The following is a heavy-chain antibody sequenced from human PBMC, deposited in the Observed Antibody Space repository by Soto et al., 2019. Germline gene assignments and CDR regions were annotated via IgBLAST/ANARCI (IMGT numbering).Heavy chain of an antibody. D-gene: IGHD3-3*01. V-gene: IGHV3-11*01. CDR2: IDSSGTIR. CDR3: SPLTIFGVFTEA. CDR1: VFTFSDYY. Sequence: GGSLRLSCAGSVFTFSDYYINCIRQAPGKGLEWISYIDSSGTIRYYADSVRGRFTISRDNARNSVYLQMSSLRAEDTAVYYCSPLTIFGVFTEAWGQGTTVTGSS. J-gene: IGHJ6*02.